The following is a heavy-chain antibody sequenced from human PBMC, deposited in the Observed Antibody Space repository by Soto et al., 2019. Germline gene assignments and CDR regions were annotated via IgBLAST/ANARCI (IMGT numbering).Heavy chain of an antibody. Sequence: QVQLQESGPGLVKPSQTLSLTCTVSGGSISSGDYYWSWIRQPPGKGLEWIGYIYYSGSTTYNPTLKSRFTISVDTSKNQFSLKLSSVTAADTAVYYCARDMRWAPTDVWGQGTTVTVSS. D-gene: IGHD2-2*01. CDR1: GGSISSGDYY. J-gene: IGHJ6*02. CDR3: ARDMRWAPTDV. V-gene: IGHV4-30-4*01. CDR2: IYYSGST.